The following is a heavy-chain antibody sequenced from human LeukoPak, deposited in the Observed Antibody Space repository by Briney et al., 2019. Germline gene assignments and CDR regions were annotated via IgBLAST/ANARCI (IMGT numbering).Heavy chain of an antibody. J-gene: IGHJ5*02. V-gene: IGHV4-34*01. D-gene: IGHD1-1*01. CDR2: INHSGST. Sequence: SETLSLTCAVYGGSFSGYYWSWIRQPPGKGLEWIGEINHSGSTNYNPSLKSRVTISVDTSKNQFSLKLSSVTAGDTAVYYCARLGYFSGWFDPWGQGTLVTVSS. CDR3: ARLGYFSGWFDP. CDR1: GGSFSGYY.